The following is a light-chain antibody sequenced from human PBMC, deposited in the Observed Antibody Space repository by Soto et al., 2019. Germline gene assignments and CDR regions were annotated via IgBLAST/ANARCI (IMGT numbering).Light chain of an antibody. CDR1: QSLSKNF. Sequence: EIVLTQSPGTLSLSPGERATLSCRASQSLSKNFLAWYQQKPGQAPRLLIHDASSRATGIPDRFSGSGSGTDFTLTISRLEPEDFAMYYCQQYGSSPKTFGQGTKVEIK. CDR2: DAS. CDR3: QQYGSSPKT. J-gene: IGKJ1*01. V-gene: IGKV3-20*01.